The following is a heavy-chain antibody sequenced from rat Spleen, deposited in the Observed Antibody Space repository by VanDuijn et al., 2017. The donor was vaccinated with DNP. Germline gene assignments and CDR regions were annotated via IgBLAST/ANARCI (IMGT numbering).Heavy chain of an antibody. CDR2: INKDSIAI. J-gene: IGHJ2*01. CDR3: ARGPNYGGYADYFDY. Sequence: EVKLVESGGGLVQPGRSLKLSCVASGFNFNDNWMGWVRQAPGKGLEWIGEINKDSIAINYSPSLKDKVTISRDNAQNTLYLQISKLGSEDTAIYYCARGPNYGGYADYFDYWGQGVMVTVSS. CDR1: GFNFNDNW. V-gene: IGHV4-2*01. D-gene: IGHD1-11*01.